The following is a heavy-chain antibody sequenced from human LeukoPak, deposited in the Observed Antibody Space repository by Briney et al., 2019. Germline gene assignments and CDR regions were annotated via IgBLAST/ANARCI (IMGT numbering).Heavy chain of an antibody. CDR3: ARVYTQRLPYYFDY. J-gene: IGHJ4*01. Sequence: SETLSLTCTVSGYSISSGYYWGWIRQPPGKGLEWIGSIYHSGSTYYNPSLKSRVTISVDTSKNQFSLKLSSVTAADTAVYYCARVYTQRLPYYFDYWGHGTLVTVSS. V-gene: IGHV4-38-2*02. CDR2: IYHSGST. D-gene: IGHD3-16*01. CDR1: GYSISSGYY.